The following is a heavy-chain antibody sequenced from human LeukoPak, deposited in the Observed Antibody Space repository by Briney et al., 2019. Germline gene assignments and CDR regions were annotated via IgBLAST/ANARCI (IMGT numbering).Heavy chain of an antibody. Sequence: GASVKVSCKASGYTFTGYYMHWVRQAPGQRLEWMGWINAGNGNTKYSQKFQGRVTITRDTSASTAYMELSSLRSEDTAVYYCASASYGEPFFDYWGQGTLVTVSS. CDR3: ASASYGEPFFDY. V-gene: IGHV1-3*01. J-gene: IGHJ4*02. D-gene: IGHD4-17*01. CDR2: INAGNGNT. CDR1: GYTFTGYY.